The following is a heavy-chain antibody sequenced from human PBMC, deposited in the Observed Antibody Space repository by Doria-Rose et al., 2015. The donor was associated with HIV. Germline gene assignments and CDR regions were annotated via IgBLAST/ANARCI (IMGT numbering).Heavy chain of an antibody. J-gene: IGHJ6*03. CDR1: GFSFESYA. CDR2: ISWDSGAK. Sequence: VQLVQSGGGLAQPGRSLRLSCVGSGFSFESYAMHWVRLAPGKGLEWVAGISWDSGAKGNADSVEGRFTISRDNAKESVYLEMRSLRPEDTAFYYCAKAPIIGPKYYFYMDVWGKGTSVTVSS. V-gene: IGHV3-9*01. D-gene: IGHD3-3*01. CDR3: AKAPIIGPKYYFYMDV.